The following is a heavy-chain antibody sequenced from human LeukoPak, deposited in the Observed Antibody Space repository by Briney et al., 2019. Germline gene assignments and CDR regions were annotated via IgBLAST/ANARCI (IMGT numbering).Heavy chain of an antibody. CDR2: INHSGST. D-gene: IGHD2-2*01. CDR3: ARGACSSTSCYGLDI. V-gene: IGHV4-34*01. Sequence: SETLSLTCAVYGGSFSSYYWSWIRQAPGKGLEWIGEINHSGSTNYNPSLKSRVTISVDTSKNQFSLKLSSVTAADTAVYYCARGACSSTSCYGLDIWGQGTMVTVSS. CDR1: GGSFSSYY. J-gene: IGHJ3*02.